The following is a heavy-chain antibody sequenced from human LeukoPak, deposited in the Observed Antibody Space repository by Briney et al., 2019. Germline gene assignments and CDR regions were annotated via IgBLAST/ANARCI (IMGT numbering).Heavy chain of an antibody. CDR2: LHADGVEQ. J-gene: IGHJ4*02. V-gene: IGHV3-7*01. CDR1: GFSLSGYW. CDR3: ARGGYSFDY. D-gene: IGHD5-18*01. Sequence: GSLRLSCAASGFSLSGYWMTWVRQAPGKGLEWVARLHADGVEQNYVDSVTGRFTMSRDNARNSLDLQMNSLRVEDTAVYYCARGGYSFDYLGQGALVAVSS.